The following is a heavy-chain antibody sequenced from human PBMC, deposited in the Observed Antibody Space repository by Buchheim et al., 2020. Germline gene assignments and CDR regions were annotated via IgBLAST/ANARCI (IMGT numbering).Heavy chain of an antibody. CDR1: GFTFGDYA. V-gene: IGHV3-49*04. Sequence: EVQLVESGGGLVQPGRSLRLSCTASGFTFGDYAMSWVRQAPGKGLEWVGFIRSKAYGGTTEYAASVKGRFTISRDDSKSIPYLQMNSLKTEDTAVYYCTRSPSSSWYFGSYYCYGMDVWGQGTT. J-gene: IGHJ6*02. CDR3: TRSPSSSWYFGSYYCYGMDV. D-gene: IGHD6-13*01. CDR2: IRSKAYGGTT.